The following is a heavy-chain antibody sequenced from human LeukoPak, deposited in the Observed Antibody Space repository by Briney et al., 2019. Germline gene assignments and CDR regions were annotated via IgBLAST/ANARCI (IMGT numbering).Heavy chain of an antibody. CDR2: IYHSGRT. CDR3: ARVHSGYDFGNRKYYYFDY. J-gene: IGHJ4*02. Sequence: ASETLSLTCTVSGGSISSYYWSWIRQPPGKGLEWIGYIYHSGRTNYSPSLRSRVTISVDTSKNQFSLKLSSVTAADTAVYYCARVHSGYDFGNRKYYYFDYWGQGTLVTVSS. CDR1: GGSISSYY. V-gene: IGHV4-59*08. D-gene: IGHD5-12*01.